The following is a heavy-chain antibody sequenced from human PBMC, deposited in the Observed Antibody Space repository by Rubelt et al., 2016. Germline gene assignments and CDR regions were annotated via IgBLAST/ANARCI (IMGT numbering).Heavy chain of an antibody. J-gene: IGHJ4*02. Sequence: QLQLQESGPGLVKPWETLSLTCTVSGDSINSGSISSGQVYWAWIRQPLGKGLEWIGSIDYSGNTYYNPSLMSRVTISVDTSKNQFSLKRNSVTAPATDVYYCARLLGRSWQWDYWGQGALVTVSS. CDR3: ARLLGRSWQWDY. D-gene: IGHD6-13*01. CDR2: IDYSGNT. V-gene: IGHV4-39*01. CDR1: GDSINSGSISSGQVY.